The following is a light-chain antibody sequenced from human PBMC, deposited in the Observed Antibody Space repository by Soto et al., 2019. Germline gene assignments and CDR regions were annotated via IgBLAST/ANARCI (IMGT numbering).Light chain of an antibody. CDR3: SLYSNAITLIV. V-gene: IGLV2-14*01. Sequence: QSALAQPASVSGSPGQSITISCTGTSSDIGSYRYVSWYQQHPGRAPKLIISEVTHRPSGVSDRFSGSKSGNTASLTISGLQTEDEAYYYCSLYSNAITLIVLGSGTKVTVL. J-gene: IGLJ1*01. CDR2: EVT. CDR1: SSDIGSYRY.